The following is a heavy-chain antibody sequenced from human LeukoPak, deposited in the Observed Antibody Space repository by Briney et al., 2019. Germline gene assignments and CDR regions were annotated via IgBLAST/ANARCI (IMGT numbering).Heavy chain of an antibody. Sequence: GGSLRLSCATSGFAFSSYAMHWVRQAPGKGLEWVAFIRYDASSKLYADSVKGRFTISRDNTKSTLYMEMSSLRVDDTAVYYCAKPRDGYKLGAFDLWGQGTTVTVSS. CDR3: AKPRDGYKLGAFDL. V-gene: IGHV3-30*02. D-gene: IGHD5-24*01. CDR1: GFAFSSYA. J-gene: IGHJ3*01. CDR2: IRYDASSK.